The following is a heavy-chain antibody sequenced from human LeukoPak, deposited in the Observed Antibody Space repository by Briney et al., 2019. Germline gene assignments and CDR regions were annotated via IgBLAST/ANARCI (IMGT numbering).Heavy chain of an antibody. J-gene: IGHJ5*02. CDR1: RYTFTGYY. CDR2: INPNSGGT. D-gene: IGHD2-15*01. CDR3: ARDGRQGYCSGGSCSARTNWFDP. Sequence: ASVKVSCKASRYTFTGYYMHWVRQAPGQGLEWMGWINPNSGGTNYAQKFQGRVTMTRDASISTAYMELSRLRSDDTAVYYCARDGRQGYCSGGSCSARTNWFDPWGQGTLVTVSS. V-gene: IGHV1-2*02.